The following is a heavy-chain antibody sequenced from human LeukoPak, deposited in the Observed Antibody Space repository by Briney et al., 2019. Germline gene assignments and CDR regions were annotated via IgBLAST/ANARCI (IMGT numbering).Heavy chain of an antibody. CDR1: GFTFSSYA. CDR3: AKDLEMATIGPFYYFDY. V-gene: IGHV3-23*01. D-gene: IGHD5-24*01. J-gene: IGHJ4*02. Sequence: PGGSLRLSCAASGFTFSSYAMSWVRQAPGKGLEWVSAISGSGGSTYYADSVKGRFTISRDNSKNTLYLQMNSLRAEDTAVYYCAKDLEMATIGPFYYFDYWGQGTLVTVSS. CDR2: ISGSGGST.